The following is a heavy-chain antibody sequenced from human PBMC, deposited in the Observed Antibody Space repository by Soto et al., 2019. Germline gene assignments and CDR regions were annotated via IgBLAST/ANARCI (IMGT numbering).Heavy chain of an antibody. Sequence: GGSLRLSCAASGFTFSSYGMHWVRQAPGKGLEWVAVIWYDGSNKYYADSVKGRFTISRDNSKNTLYLQMNSLRAEDTAVYYCAKTSHYYYYYIDVWGKRTTVTVSS. D-gene: IGHD6-6*01. CDR1: GFTFSSYG. V-gene: IGHV3-33*06. CDR3: AKTSHYYYYYIDV. CDR2: IWYDGSNK. J-gene: IGHJ6*03.